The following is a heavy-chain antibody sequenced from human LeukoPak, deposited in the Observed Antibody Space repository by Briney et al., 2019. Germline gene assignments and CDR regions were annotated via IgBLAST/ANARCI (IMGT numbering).Heavy chain of an antibody. D-gene: IGHD3-22*01. CDR1: GGSISSGSYY. J-gene: IGHJ4*02. CDR3: ARDRYYDSSGYYSYYFDY. CDR2: IYTSGST. Sequence: PSETLSLTCTVSGGSISSGSYYWSWIRQPAGKGLEWIGRIYTSGSTNYNPSLKSRVTISVDTSKNQFSLKLSSVTAADTAVYYCARDRYYDSSGYYSYYFDYWGQGTLVTVSS. V-gene: IGHV4-61*02.